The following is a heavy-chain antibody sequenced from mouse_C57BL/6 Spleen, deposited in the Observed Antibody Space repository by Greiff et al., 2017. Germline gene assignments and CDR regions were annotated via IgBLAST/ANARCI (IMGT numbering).Heavy chain of an antibody. CDR1: GYSITSGYY. Sequence: EVKLMESGPGLVKPSQSLSLTCSVTGYSITSGYYWNWIRQFPGNKLEWVGYISYDGSNNYNPFFKNRISITGDTSKNQFFLKLNSVTTEDTATYYCARSLPGYFDVWGTGTTVTVSS. V-gene: IGHV3-6*01. J-gene: IGHJ1*03. CDR2: ISYDGSN. CDR3: ARSLPGYFDV.